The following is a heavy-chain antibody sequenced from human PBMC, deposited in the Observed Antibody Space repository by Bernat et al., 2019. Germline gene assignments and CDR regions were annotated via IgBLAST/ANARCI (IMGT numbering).Heavy chain of an antibody. CDR2: ISGSGGST. CDR3: AKSVYDYVWGSYRSGYFEY. Sequence: SCAASGFTFSSYAMSWVLQAPVKGLEWVSAISGSGGSTYYADSVKGRFTISRDNSKNTLYLQMNRLRAEDTAVYYCAKSVYDYVWGSYRSGYFEYWGQGTLV. CDR1: GFTFSSYA. V-gene: IGHV3-23*01. J-gene: IGHJ4*02. D-gene: IGHD3-16*02.